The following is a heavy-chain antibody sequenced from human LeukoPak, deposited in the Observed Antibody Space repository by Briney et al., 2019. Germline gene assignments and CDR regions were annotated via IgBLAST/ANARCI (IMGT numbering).Heavy chain of an antibody. D-gene: IGHD5-12*01. CDR3: AKASRGISACDGPFNY. J-gene: IGHJ4*02. CDR2: VRGSGSDT. CDR1: GFTFSTYE. V-gene: IGHV3-23*01. Sequence: GGSLRLSCAVSGFTFSTYEMSWVRQAPGKGLEWISAVRGSGSDTYYADSVKGRFTISRDNSKNTLYLQMNSLRAGDTAIYYCAKASRGISACDGPFNYSSQGTLVTVSS.